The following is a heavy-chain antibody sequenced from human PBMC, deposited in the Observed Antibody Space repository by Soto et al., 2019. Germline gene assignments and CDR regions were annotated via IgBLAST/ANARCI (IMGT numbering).Heavy chain of an antibody. CDR3: VRVYSGSYSDS. V-gene: IGHV4-4*02. Sequence: SETLSLTCAVSGASIRSNNRWSWVRQPPGKGLEWIGEIFHSGSTNYNPSLKTRLTISVDKSKNQFSLKLSSETAADTAVYYCVRVYSGSYSDSWGRGTLVTVSS. CDR2: IFHSGST. D-gene: IGHD1-26*01. CDR1: GASIRSNNR. J-gene: IGHJ4*02.